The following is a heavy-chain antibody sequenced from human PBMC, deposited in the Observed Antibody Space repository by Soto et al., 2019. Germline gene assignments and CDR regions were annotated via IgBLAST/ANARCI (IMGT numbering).Heavy chain of an antibody. CDR3: VKPVGYSSSWPPIEYFQH. J-gene: IGHJ1*01. CDR1: GFTFSSYA. Sequence: GGSLRLSCSASGFTFSSYAMHWVRQAPGKGLEYVSAISSNGGSTYYADSVKGRFTISRDNSKNTLYLQMSSLRAEDTAVYYCVKPVGYSSSWPPIEYFQHWGQGTLVTVSS. CDR2: ISSNGGST. D-gene: IGHD6-13*01. V-gene: IGHV3-64D*08.